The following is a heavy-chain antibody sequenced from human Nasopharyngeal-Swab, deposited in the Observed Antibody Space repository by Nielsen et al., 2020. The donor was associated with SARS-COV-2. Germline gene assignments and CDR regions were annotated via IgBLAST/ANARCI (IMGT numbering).Heavy chain of an antibody. CDR3: AKEGATGWFDP. Sequence: SETLSLTCSVSGVSITSQYWSWIRQPPGKGLEWIGYISQNSGTSCNPSLKSRVTIFMDTSKNQFSLRLRSVSAADTAVYSCAKEGATGWFDPWGQGTLVTVSS. CDR2: ISQNSGT. J-gene: IGHJ5*02. CDR1: GVSITSQY. V-gene: IGHV4-59*11.